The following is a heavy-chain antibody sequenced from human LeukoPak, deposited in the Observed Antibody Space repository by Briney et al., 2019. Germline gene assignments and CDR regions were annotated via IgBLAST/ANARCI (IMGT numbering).Heavy chain of an antibody. CDR1: GFTVSSNY. D-gene: IGHD2-15*01. CDR2: IYSDGST. CDR3: ARDLGYCSGGSCYVGYFDY. J-gene: IGHJ4*02. V-gene: IGHV3-66*01. Sequence: GGSLRLSCAASGFTVSSNYMSWVRQAPGKGLEWVSLIYSDGSTYNADSVRGRFTISRDNSKNTLYLQMNSLRAGDTAVYFCARDLGYCSGGSCYVGYFDYWGQGTLVTVSS.